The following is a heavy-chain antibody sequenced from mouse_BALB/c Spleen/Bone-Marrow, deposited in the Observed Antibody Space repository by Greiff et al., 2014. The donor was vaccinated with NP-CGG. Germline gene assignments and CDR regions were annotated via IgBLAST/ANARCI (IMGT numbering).Heavy chain of an antibody. CDR1: GYAFTNYL. Sequence: VNLVESGAELVRPGTSVKVSCKASGYAFTNYLIEWIKQRPGQGLEWIGVSNPGSGGTNYNGKFKGKATLTAEKYSNTAYMQLSRLTSYDSAVYFCARETFRGFAYWGQGTLVTVSA. D-gene: IGHD3-2*01. CDR2: SNPGSGGT. J-gene: IGHJ3*01. V-gene: IGHV1-54*01. CDR3: ARETFRGFAY.